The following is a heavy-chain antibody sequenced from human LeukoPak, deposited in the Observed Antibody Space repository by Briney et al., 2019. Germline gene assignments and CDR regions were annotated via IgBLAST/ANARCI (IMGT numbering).Heavy chain of an antibody. CDR1: GVSVSSGTYY. D-gene: IGHD3-10*01. CDR3: ARRGGSGRSFDY. CDR2: IYYTGST. V-gene: IGHV4-61*01. J-gene: IGHJ4*02. Sequence: PSETLSLTCTVSGVSVSSGTYYWSWIRQPPGKGLEWIGYIYYTGSTNYNPSLKSRLTISVDTSKNQFSLKLSSVTDADTAVYYCARRGGSGRSFDYWGQGTLVTVSS.